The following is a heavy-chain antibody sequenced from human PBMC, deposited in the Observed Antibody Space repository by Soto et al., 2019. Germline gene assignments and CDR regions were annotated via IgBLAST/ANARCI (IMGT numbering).Heavy chain of an antibody. Sequence: EVQLVESGGGLVQPGGSLRLSCAVSGFTFSNYYMHWVRQAPGKGLEYVSAISSSGGSTYYANSVKGRFIISRDNSKNTRYLQMGSLRAEDMAVYYCARAEFYYGSAKYFFDYWGQGTLVTVSS. CDR3: ARAEFYYGSAKYFFDY. D-gene: IGHD3-10*01. V-gene: IGHV3-64*01. CDR2: ISSSGGST. J-gene: IGHJ4*02. CDR1: GFTFSNYY.